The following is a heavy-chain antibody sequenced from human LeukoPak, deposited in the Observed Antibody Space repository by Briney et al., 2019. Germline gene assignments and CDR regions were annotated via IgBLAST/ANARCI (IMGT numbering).Heavy chain of an antibody. Sequence: GGSLRLSCAASGFTFSSYSMNWVRQAPGKGLEWVSYISSSSSTIYYADSVKGRFTISRDNAKNSLYLQMNSLRAEDTAVYYCARDLGIAAAKSDYWGQGTLVTVSS. CDR2: ISSSSSTI. D-gene: IGHD6-13*01. CDR1: GFTFSSYS. V-gene: IGHV3-48*04. CDR3: ARDLGIAAAKSDY. J-gene: IGHJ4*02.